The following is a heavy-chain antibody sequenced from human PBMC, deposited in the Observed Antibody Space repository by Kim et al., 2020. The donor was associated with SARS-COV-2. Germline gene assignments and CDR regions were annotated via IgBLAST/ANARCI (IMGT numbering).Heavy chain of an antibody. D-gene: IGHD2-15*01. J-gene: IGHJ4*02. CDR3: ARDQGLLPPRY. Sequence: ASVKVSCKTSGYTFVNYNITWVRQAPGQGLEWMGRISISNGKTNYTQKFQGRITLTADKSTNTAFLQLNSLTSDDTAVYYCARDQGLLPPRYWGQGTLV. CDR2: ISISNGKT. V-gene: IGHV1-18*01. CDR1: GYTFVNYN.